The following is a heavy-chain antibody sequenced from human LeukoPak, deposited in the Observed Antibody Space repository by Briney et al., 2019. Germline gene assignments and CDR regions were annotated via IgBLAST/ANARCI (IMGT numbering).Heavy chain of an antibody. CDR1: GYTFTSYG. CDR2: ISAYNGNT. J-gene: IGHJ6*02. CDR3: AREWGSYCSSTSCYTVYYYYGMDV. Sequence: SVKVSCTASGYTFTSYGISWVRQAPGQGLEWMGWISAYNGNTNYAQKLQGRVTMTTDTSTSTAYMELRSLRSDDTAVYYCAREWGSYCSSTSCYTVYYYYGMDVWGQGTTVTVSS. D-gene: IGHD2-2*02. V-gene: IGHV1-18*01.